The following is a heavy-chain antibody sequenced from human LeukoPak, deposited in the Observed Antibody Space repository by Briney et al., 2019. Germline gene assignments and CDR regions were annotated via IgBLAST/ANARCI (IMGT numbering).Heavy chain of an antibody. CDR1: GFTFSSYS. CDR3: AAATPTYYDYVWGSYRFDY. J-gene: IGHJ4*02. V-gene: IGHV3-21*01. CDR2: ISSSSSYI. D-gene: IGHD3-16*01. Sequence: PGGSLRLSCAASGFTFSSYSMNWVRQAPGKGLEWVSSISSSSSYIYYADSVKGRFTISRDNAKNSLYLQMNSLRAEDTAVYYCAAATPTYYDYVWGSYRFDYWGQGTLVTVSS.